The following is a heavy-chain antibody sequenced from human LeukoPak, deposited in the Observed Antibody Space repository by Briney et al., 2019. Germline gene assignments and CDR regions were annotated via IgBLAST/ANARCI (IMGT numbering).Heavy chain of an antibody. V-gene: IGHV3-7*01. Sequence: GGSLRLSCAASGFTFSSYGMHWVRQAPGKGLEWVANIKQDGSEKYYVDSVKGRFTISRDNAKNSLYLQMNSLRAEDTAVYYCARDPLEWTPLYCSSTSCAHYYYYYMDVWGKGTTVTVSS. CDR2: IKQDGSEK. CDR3: ARDPLEWTPLYCSSTSCAHYYYYYMDV. J-gene: IGHJ6*03. CDR1: GFTFSSYG. D-gene: IGHD2-2*01.